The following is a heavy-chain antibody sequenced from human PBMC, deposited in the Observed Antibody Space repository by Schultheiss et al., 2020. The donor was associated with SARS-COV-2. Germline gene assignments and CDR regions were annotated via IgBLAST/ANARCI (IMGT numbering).Heavy chain of an antibody. CDR3: ARAIAAAGIWFDP. V-gene: IGHV4-61*01. CDR1: GGSVSSGSYY. J-gene: IGHJ5*02. Sequence: SETLSLTCTVSGGSVSSGSYYWSWIRQPPGKGLEWIGYIYYSGSTNYNPSLKSRVTISVDKSKNQFSLKLSSVTAADTAVYYCARAIAAAGIWFDPWGQGTLVTVSS. CDR2: IYYSGST. D-gene: IGHD6-13*01.